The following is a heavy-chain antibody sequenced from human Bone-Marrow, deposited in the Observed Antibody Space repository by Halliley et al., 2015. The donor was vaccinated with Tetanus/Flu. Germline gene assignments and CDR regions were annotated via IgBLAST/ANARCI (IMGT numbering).Heavy chain of an antibody. D-gene: IGHD3-16*02. J-gene: IGHJ3*02. CDR1: GFSFSSYE. CDR3: TRDGDIGWAFDI. Sequence: SLRLSCVASGFSFSSYEMNWARQAPGKGLEWVSYISSDGTIIDYADSVRGRFTISRDNAKNSLYMQMHSLRAEDTAVYYCTRDGDIGWAFDIWGQGTMVTVSS. CDR2: ISSDGTII. V-gene: IGHV3-48*03.